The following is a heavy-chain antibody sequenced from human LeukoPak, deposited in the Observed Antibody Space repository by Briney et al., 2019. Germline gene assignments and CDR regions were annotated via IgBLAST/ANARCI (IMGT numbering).Heavy chain of an antibody. CDR2: IWYDGSNK. Sequence: GGSLRLSCAASGFTFSSYGMHWVRRAPGKGLEWVAVIWYDGSNKYYADSVKGRFTISRDNSKNTLYLQMNSLRAEDTAVYSCARDYYDSSGYPNWFDPWGQGTLVTVSS. D-gene: IGHD3-22*01. J-gene: IGHJ5*02. CDR3: ARDYYDSSGYPNWFDP. CDR1: GFTFSSYG. V-gene: IGHV3-33*01.